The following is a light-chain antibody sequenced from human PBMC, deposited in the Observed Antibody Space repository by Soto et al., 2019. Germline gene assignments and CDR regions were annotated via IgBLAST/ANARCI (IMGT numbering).Light chain of an antibody. CDR1: ISDFVVYNY. CDR2: GVS. Sequence: QSVLTQPASVSGSPGQSITISCTGTISDFVVYNYVSWYQQHPGKAPKLMIYGVSNRPSGVSNRFSGSKSGNTASLNISGPHAAEEADSPCRSHTISSALQVFGTGTKVTVL. J-gene: IGLJ1*01. CDR3: RSHTISSALQV. V-gene: IGLV2-14*01.